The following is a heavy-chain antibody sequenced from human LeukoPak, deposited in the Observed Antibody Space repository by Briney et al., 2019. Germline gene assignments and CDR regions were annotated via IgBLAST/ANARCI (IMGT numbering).Heavy chain of an antibody. D-gene: IGHD2-15*01. V-gene: IGHV3-21*05. Sequence: GGSLRLSCAASGFTFSSYSMNWVRQAPGKGLEWVSYISSSSSYIYYADSVKGRFTISRDNAKNSLYLQMNSLRAEDTAVYYCARGDCSGGSCYQTNLAFDIWGQGTMVTVSS. CDR2: ISSSSSYI. CDR3: ARGDCSGGSCYQTNLAFDI. CDR1: GFTFSSYS. J-gene: IGHJ3*02.